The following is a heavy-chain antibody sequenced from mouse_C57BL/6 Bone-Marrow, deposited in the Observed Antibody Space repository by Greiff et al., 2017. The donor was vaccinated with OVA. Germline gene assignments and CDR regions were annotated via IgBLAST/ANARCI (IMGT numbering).Heavy chain of an antibody. CDR1: GYAFSSYW. V-gene: IGHV1-80*01. J-gene: IGHJ2*01. CDR3: ARWHYYGSSSRNY. D-gene: IGHD1-1*01. Sequence: VQLQQSGAELVKPGASVKISCKASGYAFSSYWMNWVKQRPGKGLEWIGQIYPGDGDTNYNGKFQGKATLTADKSSSTAYMQLSSLTSEDSSVYFCARWHYYGSSSRNYWGQGTTLTVSS. CDR2: IYPGDGDT.